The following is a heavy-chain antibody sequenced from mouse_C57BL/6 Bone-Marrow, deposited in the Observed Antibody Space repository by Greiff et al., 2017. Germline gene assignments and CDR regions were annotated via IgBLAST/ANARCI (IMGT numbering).Heavy chain of an antibody. CDR2: IDPENGDT. J-gene: IGHJ3*01. CDR3: TTGNNRPWFAY. V-gene: IGHV14-4*01. CDR1: GYNIKDDY. D-gene: IGHD2-1*01. Sequence: EVQLQQSGADLVRPGASVKLSCTASGYNIKDDYMHWVKQRPEQGLEWIGWIDPENGDTEYASKFQGKATITADTSSNTAYLQLSSLTSEDTAVXYCTTGNNRPWFAYGGQGTLVTVSA.